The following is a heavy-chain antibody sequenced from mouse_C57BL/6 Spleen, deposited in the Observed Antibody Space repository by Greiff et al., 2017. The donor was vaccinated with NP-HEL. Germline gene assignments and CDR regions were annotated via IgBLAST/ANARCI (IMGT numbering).Heavy chain of an antibody. J-gene: IGHJ1*03. Sequence: VKLQQPGAELVKPGASVKMSCKASGYTFTSYWITWVKQRPGQGLEWIGDIYPGSGSTNYNEKFKSKATLTVDTSSSTAYMQLSSLTSEDSAVYFCARFLGGDGYFDGWGTGTTVTVSS. D-gene: IGHD3-3*01. V-gene: IGHV1-55*01. CDR3: ARFLGGDGYFDG. CDR2: IYPGSGST. CDR1: GYTFTSYW.